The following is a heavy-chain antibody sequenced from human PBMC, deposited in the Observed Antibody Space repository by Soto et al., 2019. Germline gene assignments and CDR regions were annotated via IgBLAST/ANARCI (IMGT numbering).Heavy chain of an antibody. D-gene: IGHD6-19*01. V-gene: IGHV1-58*01. CDR1: VFTFSNSA. CDR2: IVVGSGHP. J-gene: IGHJ4*02. Sequence: SVKVSCKASVFTFSNSAVQWVRQPRGQRLEWMGWIVVGSGHPNLAQKFQDRVTLTRDMSTGTAYMELSSLRSEDTAVYYCAADVIAVAGDFDYWGQGTQVTVSS. CDR3: AADVIAVAGDFDY.